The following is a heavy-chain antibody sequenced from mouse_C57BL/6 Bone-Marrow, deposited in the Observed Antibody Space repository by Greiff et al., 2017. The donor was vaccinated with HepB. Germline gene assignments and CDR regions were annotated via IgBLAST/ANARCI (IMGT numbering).Heavy chain of an antibody. CDR2: IDPSDSYT. J-gene: IGHJ2*01. Sequence: QVQLKQPGAELVRPGTSVKLSCKASGYTFTSYWMHWVKQRPGQGLEWIGVIDPSDSYTNYNQKFKGKATLTVDTSSSTAYMQLSSLTSEDSAVYYCAGGEDSSGYVGYWGQGTTLTVSS. V-gene: IGHV1-59*01. D-gene: IGHD3-2*02. CDR1: GYTFTSYW. CDR3: AGGEDSSGYVGY.